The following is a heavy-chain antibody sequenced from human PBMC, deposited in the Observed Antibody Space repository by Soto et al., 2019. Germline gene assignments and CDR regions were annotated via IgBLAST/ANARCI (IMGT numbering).Heavy chain of an antibody. CDR1: GGSISTSNW. CDR3: ARARATIAAAAIFDC. D-gene: IGHD6-13*01. CDR2: VYRTGST. Sequence: QVQLQESGPGLVKPSGTLSLTCAVSGGSISTSNWWSWVRQPPGKGLEWIGEVYRTGSTNYNPSLEIRLTXPXXXSXHHFSLTLTSVPAADTAVYYCARARATIAAAAIFDCWGQGTLVTVSS. J-gene: IGHJ4*02. V-gene: IGHV4-4*02.